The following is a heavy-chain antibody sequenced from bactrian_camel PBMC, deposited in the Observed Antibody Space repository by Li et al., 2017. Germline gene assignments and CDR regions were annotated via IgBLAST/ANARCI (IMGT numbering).Heavy chain of an antibody. CDR2: FRGGGGT. CDR1: DANYRTNC. D-gene: IGHD1*01. CDR3: ARAYFWLPNS. V-gene: IGHV3S26*01. J-gene: IGHJ6*01. Sequence: QVQLVESGGGLVQPGGSLRLSCATPDANYRTNCMAWVRQAPGKGLEWVSVFRGGGGTDYADSVKGRFTIAKDNAQNTLFLQLNSLKTDDTGVYYCARAYFWLPNSWGRGTQVTVS.